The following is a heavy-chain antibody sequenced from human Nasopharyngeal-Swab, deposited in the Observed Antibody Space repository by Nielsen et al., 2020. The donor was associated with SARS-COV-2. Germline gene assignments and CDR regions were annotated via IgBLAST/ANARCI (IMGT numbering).Heavy chain of an antibody. D-gene: IGHD5-12*01. CDR2: IIPIFGTA. J-gene: IGHJ6*02. CDR3: ARWGIVATGSYYYYGMGV. Sequence: WVRQAPGQGLEWMGGIIPIFGTANYAQKFQGRVTITADESTSTAYMELSSLRSEDTAVYYCARWGIVATGSYYYYGMGVRGQGTTVTVSS. V-gene: IGHV1-69*01.